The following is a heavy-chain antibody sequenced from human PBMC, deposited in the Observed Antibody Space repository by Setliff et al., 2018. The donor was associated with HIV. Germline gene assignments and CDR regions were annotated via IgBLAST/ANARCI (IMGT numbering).Heavy chain of an antibody. J-gene: IGHJ3*02. CDR3: ASRYCTNGVCYRRFYGSGSPLEAFDI. D-gene: IGHD2-8*01. Sequence: GESLQISCKGSGYSFSTYWIGWVRQMPGKGLEWMGIIYPGDSDTTYSPSFQGQVTISADKSISTAYLQWSSLKASDTAMYYCASRYCTNGVCYRRFYGSGSPLEAFDIWGQGTMVTVSS. V-gene: IGHV5-51*01. CDR2: IYPGDSDT. CDR1: GYSFSTYW.